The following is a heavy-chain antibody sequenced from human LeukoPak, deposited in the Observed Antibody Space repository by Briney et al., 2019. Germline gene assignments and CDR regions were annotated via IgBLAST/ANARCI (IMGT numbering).Heavy chain of an antibody. CDR3: ARDRDVPAIGMDV. CDR1: GFTVSSNY. CDR2: ISSSSSYM. J-gene: IGHJ6*02. Sequence: PGGSLRLSCAASGFTVSSNYMGWVRQAPGKGLEWVSSISSSSSYMYYADSVKGRFTISRDNAKNSLYLQMNSLRAEDTAVYYCARDRDVPAIGMDVWGQGTTVTVSS. V-gene: IGHV3-21*06.